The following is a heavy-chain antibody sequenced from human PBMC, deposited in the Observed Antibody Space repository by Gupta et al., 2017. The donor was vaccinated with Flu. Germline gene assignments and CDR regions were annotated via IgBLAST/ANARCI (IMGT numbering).Heavy chain of an antibody. D-gene: IGHD1-26*01. V-gene: IGHV4-34*01. J-gene: IGHJ3*02. CDR1: FSGYY. Sequence: FSGYYWSWIRQPPGKGLEWIGEINHSGSTNYNPSLKSRVTISVDTSKNQFSLKLSSVTAADTAVYYCATHQRWELRDAFDIWGQGTMVTVSS. CDR2: INHSGST. CDR3: ATHQRWELRDAFDI.